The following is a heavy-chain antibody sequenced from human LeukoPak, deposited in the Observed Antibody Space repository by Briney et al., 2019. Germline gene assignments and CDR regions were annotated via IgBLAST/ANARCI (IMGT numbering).Heavy chain of an antibody. CDR2: IIPNLGTT. V-gene: IGHV1-69*04. Sequence: ASVKVSCKASGGTSNSHAISWVRQAPGQGLEWMGRIIPNLGTTNRAQNFQDRVTLTADKSTNTAYMELASLTSDDTAVYYCATTNDGGGYQWGDFFDFWGQGTLVTVSS. D-gene: IGHD3-22*01. J-gene: IGHJ4*02. CDR1: GGTSNSHA. CDR3: ATTNDGGGYQWGDFFDF.